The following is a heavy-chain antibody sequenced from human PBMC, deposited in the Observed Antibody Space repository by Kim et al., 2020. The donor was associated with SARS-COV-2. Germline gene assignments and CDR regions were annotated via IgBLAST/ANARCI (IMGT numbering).Heavy chain of an antibody. D-gene: IGHD3-10*01. CDR2: I. J-gene: IGHJ5*02. V-gene: IGHV3-21*01. Sequence: IYYADSVKGRFTISRDNAKNSLYLQRNSLRAEDTAVYYCARDQGVIIFDPWGQGTLVTVSS. CDR3: ARDQGVIIFDP.